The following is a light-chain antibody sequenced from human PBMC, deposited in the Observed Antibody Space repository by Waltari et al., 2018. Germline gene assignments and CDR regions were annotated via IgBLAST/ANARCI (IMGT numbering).Light chain of an antibody. CDR1: SSNIGRNS. J-gene: IGLJ2*01. V-gene: IGLV1-44*01. CDR3: ATWDDSLNAWI. CDR2: RSD. Sequence: QSLLTQPPSISGAPGQRVTISCSGGSSNIGRNSVTWYAQVPGTTPKLLMYRSDQRHSGVSDRFSGSKSGTSASLAITGLLSADEADYICATWDDSLNAWIFGGGTRLTVL.